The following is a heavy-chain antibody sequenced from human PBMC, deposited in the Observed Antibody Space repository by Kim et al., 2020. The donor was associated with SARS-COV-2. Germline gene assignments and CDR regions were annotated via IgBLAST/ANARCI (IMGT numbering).Heavy chain of an antibody. V-gene: IGHV3-23*01. CDR1: GFTFSSYA. J-gene: IGHJ4*02. CDR3: AKNYYGSGSPGDFDY. Sequence: GGSLRLSCAASGFTFSSYAMSWVRQAPGKGLEWVSAISGSGGSTYYADSVKGRFTISRDNSKNTLYLQMNSLRAEDTAVYYCAKNYYGSGSPGDFDYWGQGTLVTVSS. CDR2: ISGSGGST. D-gene: IGHD3-10*01.